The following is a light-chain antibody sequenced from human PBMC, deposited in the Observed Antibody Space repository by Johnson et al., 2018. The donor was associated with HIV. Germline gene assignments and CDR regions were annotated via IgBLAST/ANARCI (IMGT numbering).Light chain of an antibody. CDR1: SSNIGKNY. J-gene: IGLJ1*01. CDR3: GTWDNSLGPVYV. V-gene: IGLV1-51*02. Sequence: QSVLTQPPSVSAAPGQKVTISCSGSSSNIGKNYVSWYQQLPGTAPKVLIYENNKRPSGIPDRFSGSKSGASATLGITGLQTGDEADYYCGTWDNSLGPVYVFGTATKVSVL. CDR2: ENN.